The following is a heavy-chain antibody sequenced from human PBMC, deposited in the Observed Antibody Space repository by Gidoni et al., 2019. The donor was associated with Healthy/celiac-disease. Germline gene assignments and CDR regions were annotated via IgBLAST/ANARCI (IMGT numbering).Heavy chain of an antibody. J-gene: IGHJ4*02. Sequence: EVQLLESGGGLVQPGGSLRLSCAASGFTFSSYAMSWVRQAPGKGLEWVSAMSGSGGSTYYADSVKGRFTISRDNSKNTLYLQMNSLRAEDTAVYYCAKDWGGGNWYFDYWGQGTLVTVSS. CDR3: AKDWGGGNWYFDY. V-gene: IGHV3-23*01. CDR2: MSGSGGST. CDR1: GFTFSSYA. D-gene: IGHD2-21*01.